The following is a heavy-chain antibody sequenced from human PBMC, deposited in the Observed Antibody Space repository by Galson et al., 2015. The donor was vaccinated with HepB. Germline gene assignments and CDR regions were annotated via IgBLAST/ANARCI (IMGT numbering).Heavy chain of an antibody. D-gene: IGHD3-10*01. V-gene: IGHV5-51*01. CDR3: ARQALGSGSYYNVNAFDI. CDR2: IYPGDSDT. CDR1: GYSFTSYW. Sequence: QSGAEVKKPGESLKISCKGSGYSFTSYWIGWVRQMPGKGLEWMGIIYPGDSDTRYSPSFQGQVTISADKSISTAYLQWSSLKASDTAMYDCARQALGSGSYYNVNAFDIWVHGTMVTVSS. J-gene: IGHJ3*02.